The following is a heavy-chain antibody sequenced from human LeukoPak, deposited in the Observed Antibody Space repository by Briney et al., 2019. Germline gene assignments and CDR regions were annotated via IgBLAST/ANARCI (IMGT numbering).Heavy chain of an antibody. CDR2: IYTSGST. Sequence: ESSETLSLTCTGSGGSISSYYWSWIRQPAGKGLEWIGRIYTSGSTNYNPSLKSRVTMSVDTSKNQFSLKLSSVTAADTAVYYCARMPLAHYYYGMDVWGQGTTVTVSS. CDR3: ARMPLAHYYYGMDV. CDR1: GGSISSYY. J-gene: IGHJ6*02. V-gene: IGHV4-4*07. D-gene: IGHD2-2*01.